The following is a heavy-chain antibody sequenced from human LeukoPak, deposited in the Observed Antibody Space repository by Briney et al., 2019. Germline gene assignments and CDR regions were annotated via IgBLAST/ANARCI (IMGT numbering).Heavy chain of an antibody. D-gene: IGHD3-22*01. CDR2: INHSGST. Sequence: PSETLSLTCAVYGGSFSGYYWSCIRQPPGKGLEWIGVINHSGSTNYNPSLKSRVTISVDTSKNQFSLKLSSVTAADTAVYYCARNDPTVLYDSSSYYYSWFDPWGQGTLVTVSS. CDR3: ARNDPTVLYDSSSYYYSWFDP. J-gene: IGHJ5*02. V-gene: IGHV4-34*01. CDR1: GGSFSGYY.